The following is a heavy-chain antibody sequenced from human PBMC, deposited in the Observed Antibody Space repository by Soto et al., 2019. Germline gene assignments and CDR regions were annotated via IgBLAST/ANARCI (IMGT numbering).Heavy chain of an antibody. V-gene: IGHV1-69*06. CDR2: IIPIFGTT. CDR3: VRDIVVAPGAFNYGMDV. D-gene: IGHD2-2*01. Sequence: ASVKVSCKASGGTFSTHGIRWVRQAPGQGLEWMGGIIPIFGTTNYAHKFQGRVTITADKSTSTAYMELSSLRSEDTAVYYCVRDIVVAPGAFNYGMDVWGQGSMVTVSS. CDR1: GGTFSTHG. J-gene: IGHJ6*02.